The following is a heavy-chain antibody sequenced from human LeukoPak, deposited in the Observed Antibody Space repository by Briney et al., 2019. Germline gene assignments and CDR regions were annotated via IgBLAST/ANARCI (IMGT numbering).Heavy chain of an antibody. V-gene: IGHV1-18*01. J-gene: IGHJ6*03. CDR1: GYTFTSYG. CDR3: ARVGSGSYSYYYYMDV. Sequence: ASVKVSCKASGYTFTSYGISWVRQAPGQGLEWMGWISAYNGNTNYAQKLQGGVTMTTDTSTSTAYMELRSLRSDDTAVYYCARVGSGSYSYYYYMDVWGKGTTVTVSS. CDR2: ISAYNGNT. D-gene: IGHD1-26*01.